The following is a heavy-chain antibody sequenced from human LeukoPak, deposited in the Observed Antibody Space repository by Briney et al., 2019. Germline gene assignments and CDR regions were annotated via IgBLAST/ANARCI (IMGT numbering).Heavy chain of an antibody. J-gene: IGHJ4*02. CDR3: ARVRYNWNRDFDY. D-gene: IGHD1-20*01. V-gene: IGHV4-38-2*02. Sequence: RSSETLSLTCTVSGYSISSGYYWGWIRQPPGKGLEWIGSIYHSGSTYYNPSLKSRVTMSVDTSKNQFSLKLSSVTAADTAVYYCARVRYNWNRDFDYWGQGTLVTVSS. CDR1: GYSISSGYY. CDR2: IYHSGST.